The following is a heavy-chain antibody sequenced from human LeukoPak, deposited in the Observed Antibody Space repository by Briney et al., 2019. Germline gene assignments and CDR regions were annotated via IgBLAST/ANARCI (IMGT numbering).Heavy chain of an antibody. CDR2: MNPNSGNT. J-gene: IGHJ4*02. D-gene: IGHD6-13*01. V-gene: IGHV1-8*02. CDR1: GYTFTSYD. CDR3: ARDADTSSWSDY. Sequence: GASVKVSCKASGYTFTSYDINWVRQATGQGLEWMGWMNPNSGNTGYAQKFQGRVTMTTDTSTSTAYMELRSLRSDDTAVYYCARDADTSSWSDYWGQGTLVTVSS.